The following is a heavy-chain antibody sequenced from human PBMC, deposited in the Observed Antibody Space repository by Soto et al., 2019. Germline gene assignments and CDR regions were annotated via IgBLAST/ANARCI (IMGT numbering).Heavy chain of an antibody. J-gene: IGHJ4*02. CDR1: GITFNNAW. D-gene: IGHD3-10*01. V-gene: IGHV3-15*01. CDR3: TTGIRSGSY. Sequence: GGSLRLSCAASGITFNNAWTSWVRQAPGKGLEWVGRIKTKTDGGTIDYAAPVEGRFTISRDDSKNTMYLQMNSLKTEDTAVYYCTTGIRSGSYWGQGTLVTVSS. CDR2: IKTKTDGGTI.